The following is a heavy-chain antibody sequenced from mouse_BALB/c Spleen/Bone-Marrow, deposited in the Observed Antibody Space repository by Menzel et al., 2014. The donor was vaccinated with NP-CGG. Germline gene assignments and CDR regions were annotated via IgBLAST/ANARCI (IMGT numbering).Heavy chain of an antibody. Sequence: QVQLQQSGPELVRPGASVKISCKGSGYTFTDYAMHWVKQSHAKSLEWIGVISTYSGNTNYNQKFKGKATMTVDKSSSAAYIDLDRLTSEYSAIYYCARAYYGNYYAMDYWGQGTSVTVSS. CDR1: GYTFTDYA. V-gene: IGHV1-67*01. J-gene: IGHJ4*01. CDR2: ISTYSGNT. D-gene: IGHD1-1*01. CDR3: ARAYYGNYYAMDY.